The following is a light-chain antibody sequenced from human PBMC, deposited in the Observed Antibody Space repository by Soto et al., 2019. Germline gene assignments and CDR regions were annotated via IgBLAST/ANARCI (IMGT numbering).Light chain of an antibody. CDR2: DVT. CDR1: SXDVGGYKY. J-gene: IGLJ1*01. V-gene: IGLV2-14*01. Sequence: QSALTQPASVSGSPGQSITISCAGSSXDVGGYKYVSWYQQLPGNAPKLIIYDVTIRPSGVSDRFSGSKSGNTASLTISGLQAEDEADYYCSSYSSSTISYVFGTGTKVTVL. CDR3: SSYSSSTISYV.